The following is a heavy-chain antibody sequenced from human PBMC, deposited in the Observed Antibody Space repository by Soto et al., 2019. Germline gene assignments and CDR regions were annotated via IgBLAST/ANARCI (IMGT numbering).Heavy chain of an antibody. Sequence: KPSETLSLTCTVSGGSISGSYWSWIRQTPGKVLEWVGYIHYSGSTNYNPSLKSRVTMSVDSAKNQFSLQLSSVTAADTAVYFCTKYRRTDAEGYSFDYWGQGTPVTVSS. D-gene: IGHD2-15*01. CDR2: IHYSGST. J-gene: IGHJ4*02. CDR1: GGSISGSY. CDR3: TKYRRTDAEGYSFDY. V-gene: IGHV4-59*01.